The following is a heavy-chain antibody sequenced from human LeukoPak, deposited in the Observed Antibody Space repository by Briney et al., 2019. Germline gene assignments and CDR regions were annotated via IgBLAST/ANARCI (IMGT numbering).Heavy chain of an antibody. CDR2: IYSGGRT. CDR1: GFTFSSYA. V-gene: IGHV3-66*01. Sequence: GGSLRLSCAASGFTFSSYAMTWVRQAPGKGLEWVSIIYSGGRTYYADSVKGRFTISRDNSKNTLYLQMNSLRAEDTAVYYCRGYYYDSSGYYLTDYWGQGTLVTVSS. CDR3: RGYYYDSSGYYLTDY. D-gene: IGHD3-22*01. J-gene: IGHJ4*02.